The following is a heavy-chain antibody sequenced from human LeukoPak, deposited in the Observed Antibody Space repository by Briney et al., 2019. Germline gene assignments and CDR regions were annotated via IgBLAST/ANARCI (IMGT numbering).Heavy chain of an antibody. V-gene: IGHV5-51*01. CDR1: GYSFTSYW. CDR3: ATAYSSGWYHDAFDI. Sequence: GESLKISCKGSGYSFTSYWIGWVRQMPGKGLEWMGIIYPGDSDTRYSPSFQGQVTISADKFISTAYLQWSSLKASDTAMYYCATAYSSGWYHDAFDIWGQGTMVTVSS. D-gene: IGHD6-19*01. J-gene: IGHJ3*02. CDR2: IYPGDSDT.